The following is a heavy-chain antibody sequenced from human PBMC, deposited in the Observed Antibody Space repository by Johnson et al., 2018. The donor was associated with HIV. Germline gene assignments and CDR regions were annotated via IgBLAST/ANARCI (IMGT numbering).Heavy chain of an antibody. CDR2: ISYDGSNK. V-gene: IGHV3-30*03. Sequence: QVQLVESGGGVVQPGRSLRLSCAASGFSFSSYDMHWVRQAPGKGLEWVAVISYDGSNKYYADSVKGRFTISRDNSKNTLYLQMNSLRAEDTAVYYCARAIAAAGTVGVDAFDIWGQGT. CDR3: ARAIAAAGTVGVDAFDI. J-gene: IGHJ3*02. CDR1: GFSFSSYD. D-gene: IGHD6-13*01.